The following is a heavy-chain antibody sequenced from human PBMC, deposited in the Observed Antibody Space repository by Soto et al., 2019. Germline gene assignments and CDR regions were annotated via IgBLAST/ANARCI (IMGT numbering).Heavy chain of an antibody. Sequence: PGGSLRLSCAASGFTFRIYSMNWVRQAPGRGLEWVSSISSSSSNIYYADSMKGRLTISRDDAKNSLYLQINSLRVEDTAVYYCAREGGNSRYYYYGMDVWGQGTTVTVSS. CDR1: GFTFRIYS. CDR3: AREGGNSRYYYYGMDV. J-gene: IGHJ6*02. V-gene: IGHV3-21*01. CDR2: ISSSSSNI. D-gene: IGHD2-21*02.